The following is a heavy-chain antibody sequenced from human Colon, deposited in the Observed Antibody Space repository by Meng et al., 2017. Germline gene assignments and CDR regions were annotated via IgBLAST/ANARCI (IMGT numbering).Heavy chain of an antibody. CDR2: INHGGGT. D-gene: IGHD3-22*01. CDR1: GGSCTDFY. V-gene: IGHV4-34*01. J-gene: IGHJ4*02. CDR3: ARVDFPGDFRDSSGLGL. Sequence: VQLKEWGARLLRPSETLSLTCTVYGGSCTDFYWSWVRQSPERGLEWIGEINHGGGTNYNPSLSSRVTISLDTFKNQFFLKMNSVTAADTAVYYCARVDFPGDFRDSSGLGLWGQGTLVTVSS.